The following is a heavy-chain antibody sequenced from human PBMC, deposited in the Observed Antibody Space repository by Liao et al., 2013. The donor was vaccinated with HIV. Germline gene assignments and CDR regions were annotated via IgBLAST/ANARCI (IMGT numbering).Heavy chain of an antibody. CDR3: ARVWATVVRYNWFDP. Sequence: QVHLQQWGAGLLKPSETLSLTCAVYGEAFSGYYWSWIRQPPGKGLEWIGEINHSGSTNYNPSLKSRVTISVDTSKNQFSLKLSSVTAADTAVYYCARVWATVVRYNWFDPWAREPWSPSPQ. V-gene: IGHV4-34*01. J-gene: IGHJ5*02. CDR2: INHSGST. CDR1: GEAFSGYY. D-gene: IGHD4-23*01.